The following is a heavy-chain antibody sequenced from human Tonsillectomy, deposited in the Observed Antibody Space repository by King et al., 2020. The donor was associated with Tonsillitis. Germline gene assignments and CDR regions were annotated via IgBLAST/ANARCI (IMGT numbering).Heavy chain of an antibody. V-gene: IGHV1-46*01. CDR2: INPSGGST. CDR3: ARLGGLITADY. CDR1: GYTFTKNY. J-gene: IGHJ4*02. D-gene: IGHD3/OR15-3a*01. Sequence: VQLVESVAEVKTPGASVQVSCKASGYTFTKNYIFWVRQAPGEGLEWMGIINPSGGSTTYAQKFRGRVTMTTETSTNTAYMEVSSLRSEDTAVYYCARLGGLITADYWGQETLVTVSS.